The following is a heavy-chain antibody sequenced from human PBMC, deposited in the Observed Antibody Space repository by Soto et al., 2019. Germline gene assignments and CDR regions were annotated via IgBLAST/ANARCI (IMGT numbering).Heavy chain of an antibody. CDR3: AKDQAAGQGSFDS. CDR2: ISYDGSNQ. CDR1: GFTFNIYG. Sequence: GGSLRLSCAASGFTFNIYGMPWVRQAPDKGLEWVALISYDGSNQYYADSVKGRFTISRDNSKNTLFLQMNSLRADDTAVYYCAKDQAAGQGSFDSWGQGTMVTVSS. V-gene: IGHV3-30*18. J-gene: IGHJ4*02. D-gene: IGHD2-15*01.